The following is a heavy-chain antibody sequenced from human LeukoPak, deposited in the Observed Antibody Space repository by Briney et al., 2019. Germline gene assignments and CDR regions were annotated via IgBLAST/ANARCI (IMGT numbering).Heavy chain of an antibody. V-gene: IGHV3-23*01. D-gene: IGHD5-24*01. Sequence: PGGSLRLSCVASGFTFSSYAMSWVRQAPGKGLEWVSAISSSGGSTYYADSVKGRFTISRDNAKNSLYLQMNSLRAEDTAVYYCARSKDGYSVFDYWGQGNLVTVSS. CDR1: GFTFSSYA. CDR3: ARSKDGYSVFDY. CDR2: ISSSGGST. J-gene: IGHJ4*02.